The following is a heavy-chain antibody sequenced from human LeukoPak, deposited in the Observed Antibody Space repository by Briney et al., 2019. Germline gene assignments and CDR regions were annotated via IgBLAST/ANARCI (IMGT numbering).Heavy chain of an antibody. V-gene: IGHV5-51*01. J-gene: IGHJ4*02. CDR2: IHSADSNT. Sequence: GESLKISCKGSGYSFTNYWIGWVRQMPGKGLEWMGIIHSADSNTKYSPSFQGQVTISADKSISTAYLQWSGLKASDTAMYYCAGARHGDYRWDYWGQGTLVTVSS. CDR3: AGARHGDYRWDY. CDR1: GYSFTNYW. D-gene: IGHD4-17*01.